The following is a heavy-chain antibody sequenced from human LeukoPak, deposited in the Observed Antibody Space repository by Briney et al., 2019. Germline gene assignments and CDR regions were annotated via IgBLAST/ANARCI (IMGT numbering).Heavy chain of an antibody. J-gene: IGHJ6*02. V-gene: IGHV3-23*01. D-gene: IGHD6-13*01. CDR1: GFTFSNYA. CDR2: ISGSGGST. CDR3: AKDKTSSSWRNYYYGMDV. Sequence: GGSLRLSCAASGFTFSNYAMSWVRQAPGKGLEWVSAISGSGGSTYYADSVKGRFTISRDNSKNTLYLQMNSLRAEDTAVYYCAKDKTSSSWRNYYYGMDVWGQGTTVTVSS.